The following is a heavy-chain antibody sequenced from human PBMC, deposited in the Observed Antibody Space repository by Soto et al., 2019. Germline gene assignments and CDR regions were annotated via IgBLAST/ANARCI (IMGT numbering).Heavy chain of an antibody. V-gene: IGHV1-3*01. Sequence: ASVKVSCKASGYTFTSYAMHWVRQAPGQRLEWMGWINAGNGNTKYSQKFQGRVTITRDTSASTAYMELSSLRSEDTAVYYCAREGYYYYYMDVWAKGTKVTVSS. CDR3: AREGYYYYYMDV. CDR1: GYTFTSYA. J-gene: IGHJ6*03. CDR2: INAGNGNT.